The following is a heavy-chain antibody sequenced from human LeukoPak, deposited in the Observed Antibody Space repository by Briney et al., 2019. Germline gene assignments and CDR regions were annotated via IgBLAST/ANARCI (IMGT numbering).Heavy chain of an antibody. CDR2: ISSSSSYI. J-gene: IGHJ3*02. Sequence: GGSLRLSCAASGFTFSSYAMHWVRQAPGKGLEWVSSISSSSSYIYYADSVKGRFTISRDNAKNSLYLQMNSLRAEDTAVYYCARKALTEAFDIWGQGTMVTVSS. V-gene: IGHV3-21*01. D-gene: IGHD1-14*01. CDR3: ARKALTEAFDI. CDR1: GFTFSSYA.